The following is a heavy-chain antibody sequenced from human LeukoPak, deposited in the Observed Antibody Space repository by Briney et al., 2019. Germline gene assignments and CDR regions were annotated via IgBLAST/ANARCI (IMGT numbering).Heavy chain of an antibody. CDR1: GFTFGDYA. V-gene: IGHV3-49*03. Sequence: GGSLRLSCTASGFTFGDYAMSWFRQAPGKGLEWVGFIRSKAYGGTTEYAASVKGRFTISRDDSKSIAYLQMNSLKTEDTAVYYCTRPYYDILTGYSYFDYWGQGTLVTVSS. J-gene: IGHJ4*02. CDR3: TRPYYDILTGYSYFDY. CDR2: IRSKAYGGTT. D-gene: IGHD3-9*01.